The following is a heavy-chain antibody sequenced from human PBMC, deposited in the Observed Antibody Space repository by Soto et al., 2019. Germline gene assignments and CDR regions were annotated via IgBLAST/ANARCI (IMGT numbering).Heavy chain of an antibody. CDR1: GFSLTTRGVG. Sequence: QITLKESGPTLVKPTQTLMLTCTFSGFSLTTRGVGVGWVRQPPGKALECLALIYWDHDKRYSPHLQSRLSSTKDTSKHQVVLTMTNVDPVDTSTYYCAHIPNCYQYGWFDPWGQGTLVSVSS. CDR2: IYWDHDK. J-gene: IGHJ5*02. V-gene: IGHV2-5*02. CDR3: AHIPNCYQYGWFDP. D-gene: IGHD3-16*02.